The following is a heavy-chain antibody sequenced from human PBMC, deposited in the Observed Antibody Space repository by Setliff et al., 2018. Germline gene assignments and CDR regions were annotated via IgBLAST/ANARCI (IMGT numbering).Heavy chain of an antibody. V-gene: IGHV4-34*01. D-gene: IGHD1-1*01. CDR3: RQAVVGRDVFDI. Sequence: PSETLSLTCNVYGGSFDTYYWSWIRQPPGKGLEWFGEINHSGSGDYNPSFKGRATMSVDTSKNQFSLNLNSVTAADTAVYYCRQAVVGRDVFDIWGQGTVVTVSS. CDR2: INHSGSG. J-gene: IGHJ3*02. CDR1: GGSFDTYY.